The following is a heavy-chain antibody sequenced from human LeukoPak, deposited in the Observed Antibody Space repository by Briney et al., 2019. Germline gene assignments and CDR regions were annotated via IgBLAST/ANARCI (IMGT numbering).Heavy chain of an antibody. CDR1: GFSFSTYW. CDR2: IKQDGSEK. V-gene: IGHV3-7*01. Sequence: PGGSLRLSCAASGFSFSTYWMSWVRQAPGKGLEWVANIKQDGSEKYYVDSAKGRFTISRDNAKNSLYLQMNSLRAEDTAVYYCAREDAGVLGVSCPFDYWGQGTLVTVSS. J-gene: IGHJ4*02. CDR3: AREDAGVLGVSCPFDY. D-gene: IGHD2-15*01.